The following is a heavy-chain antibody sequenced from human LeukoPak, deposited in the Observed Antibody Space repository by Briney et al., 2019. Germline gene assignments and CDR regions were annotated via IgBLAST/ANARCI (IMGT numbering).Heavy chain of an antibody. CDR3: ARDRYSSSSEWFDP. J-gene: IGHJ5*02. CDR1: GFTFSSYG. CDR2: ISGSDGST. Sequence: GGTLRLSCAASGFTFSSYGMSWVRQAPGKGLEWVSAISGSDGSTYYADSVKGRFTISRDNSKNTLYLQMNSLRAEDTAVYYCARDRYSSSSEWFDPWGQGTLVTVSS. V-gene: IGHV3-23*01. D-gene: IGHD6-6*01.